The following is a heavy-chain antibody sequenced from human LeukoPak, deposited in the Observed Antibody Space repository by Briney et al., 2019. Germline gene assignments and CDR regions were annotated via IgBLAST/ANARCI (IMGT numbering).Heavy chain of an antibody. CDR1: GGSISSSSYY. D-gene: IGHD5-18*01. V-gene: IGHV4-39*01. CDR3: ARHLGPVDTALLGAFDI. J-gene: IGHJ3*02. Sequence: PSETLSLTCTVSGGSISSSSYYWGWIRQPPGKGLEWIGSIYYSGSTYYNPSLKSRVTISVDTSKNQFSLKLSSVTAADTAVYYCARHLGPVDTALLGAFDIWGQGTMVTVSS. CDR2: IYYSGST.